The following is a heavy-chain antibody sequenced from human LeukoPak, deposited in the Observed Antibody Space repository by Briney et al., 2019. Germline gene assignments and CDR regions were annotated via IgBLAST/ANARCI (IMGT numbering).Heavy chain of an antibody. Sequence: SETLSLTCTVSGGSISSSSYYWGWIRQPPGKGLEWIGSIYYSGSTYYNPSLKSRVTISVDTSKNQFSLKLSSVTAADTAVYYCARTISSSWVDYWGQGTLVTVFS. CDR3: ARTISSSWVDY. D-gene: IGHD6-13*01. J-gene: IGHJ4*02. CDR1: GGSISSSSYY. V-gene: IGHV4-39*01. CDR2: IYYSGST.